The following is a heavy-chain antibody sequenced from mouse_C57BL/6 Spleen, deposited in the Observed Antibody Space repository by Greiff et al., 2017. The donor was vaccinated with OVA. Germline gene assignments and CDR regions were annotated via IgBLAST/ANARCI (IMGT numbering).Heavy chain of an antibody. V-gene: IGHV1-61*01. CDR2: IYPSDSET. CDR1: GYTFTSYW. J-gene: IGHJ1*03. Sequence: QVQLQQPGAELVRPGSSVKLSCKASGYTFTSYWMDWVKQRPGQGLEWIGNIYPSDSETHYNQKFKDKATLTVDKSSSTAYMQLSSLTSEDSAVYYCARRTGYRYFDVWGTGTTVTVSS. CDR3: ARRTGYRYFDV.